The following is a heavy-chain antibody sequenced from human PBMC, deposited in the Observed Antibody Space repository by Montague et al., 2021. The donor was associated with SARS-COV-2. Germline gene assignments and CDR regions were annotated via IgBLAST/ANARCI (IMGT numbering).Heavy chain of an antibody. CDR1: GVSITSYY. Sequence: SETLSLTCSISGVSITSYYCSWVRQPAGKGLEWIGHIYACGSTNYRPSLKSRVRLSMDNPTNQFSLNVESLTAADTAVYYCVRGGGNWYYFDYWGQGALVTVSS. CDR3: VRGGGNWYYFDY. J-gene: IGHJ4*02. V-gene: IGHV4-4*07. CDR2: IYACGST. D-gene: IGHD3-16*01.